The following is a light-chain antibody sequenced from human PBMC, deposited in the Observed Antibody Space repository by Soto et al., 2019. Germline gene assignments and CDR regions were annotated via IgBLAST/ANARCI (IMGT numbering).Light chain of an antibody. J-gene: IGKJ3*01. CDR3: RHYGRSPIFT. CDR2: AAS. Sequence: EVVLTQSPGTLSLSAGERATLSCRASQSVASDHLAWYQQKPGQAPILLIYAASTRAAGIPDRFSGSGSGTDFTLTISRLEPEDFGVFFCRHYGRSPIFTFGPGTTVDMK. CDR1: QSVASDH. V-gene: IGKV3-20*01.